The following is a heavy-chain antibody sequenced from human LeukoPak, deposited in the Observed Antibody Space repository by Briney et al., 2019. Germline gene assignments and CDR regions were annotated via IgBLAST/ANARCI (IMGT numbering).Heavy chain of an antibody. Sequence: GGSLRLSCAASGLTFSRYWMHWVRQAPGKGLVWVSRINSDATSTSYADSVKGRFTISRDSSKNTLYLQMNSLRADDTAVYYCAKADSGSWYFDYWGQGTLVTVSS. CDR1: GLTFSRYW. J-gene: IGHJ4*02. V-gene: IGHV3-74*01. CDR3: AKADSGSWYFDY. CDR2: INSDATST. D-gene: IGHD6-13*01.